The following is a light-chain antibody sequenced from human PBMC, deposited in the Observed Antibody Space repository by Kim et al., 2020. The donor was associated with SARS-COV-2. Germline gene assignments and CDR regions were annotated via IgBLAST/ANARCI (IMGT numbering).Light chain of an antibody. CDR3: LQTNSFPRS. J-gene: IGKJ2*04. CDR1: HDVSTW. Sequence: DIQMTQSPSSVSASVGDRVTITCRASHDVSTWLAWYQHKPGKAPKLLIYAASSLQSGAPPRFSGSGSGTDFTLTISSLLPEDFATYYCLQTNSFPRSFGGGTKLEIK. CDR2: AAS. V-gene: IGKV1-12*01.